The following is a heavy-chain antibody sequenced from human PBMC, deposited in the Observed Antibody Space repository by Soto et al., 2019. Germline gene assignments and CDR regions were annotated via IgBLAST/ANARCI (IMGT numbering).Heavy chain of an antibody. CDR2: INPNSGGT. J-gene: IGHJ6*02. Sequence: VASVKVSCKASEYTFTGYYMHWVRQAPGQGLEWMGWINPNSGGTNYAQKFQGWVTMTRDTSISTAYMELSRLRSDDTAVYYCARDAIAAAGTGQYYYYGVDVWGQGTTVTVSS. CDR3: ARDAIAAAGTGQYYYYGVDV. D-gene: IGHD6-13*01. V-gene: IGHV1-2*04. CDR1: EYTFTGYY.